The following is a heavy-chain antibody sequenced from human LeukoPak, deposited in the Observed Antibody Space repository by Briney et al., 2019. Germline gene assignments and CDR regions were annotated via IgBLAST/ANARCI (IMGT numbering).Heavy chain of an antibody. CDR1: GFTFSSYE. CDR3: ARGLYYYGSGSSF. V-gene: IGHV3-48*03. CDR2: ISSSGSTI. J-gene: IGHJ4*02. Sequence: GGSLRLSCAASGFTFSSYEMNWVRQAPGKGLEWVSYISSSGSTIYYADSVKGRFAISRDNAKNSLYLQMNSLRAEDTAVYYCARGLYYYGSGSSFWGQGTLVTVSS. D-gene: IGHD3-10*01.